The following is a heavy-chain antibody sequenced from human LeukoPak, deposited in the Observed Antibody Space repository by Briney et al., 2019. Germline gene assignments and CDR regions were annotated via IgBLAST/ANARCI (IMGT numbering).Heavy chain of an antibody. D-gene: IGHD4-17*01. CDR3: ARDSGFYGDYYMDV. CDR2: IYTSGST. J-gene: IGHJ6*03. CDR1: GGSISSYY. Sequence: SETLSLTCTVSGGSISSYYWSWIRQPAGKGLEWIGRIYTSGSTNYNPSLKSRVTMSVDTSKNQFSLKLSSVTAADTAVYYCARDSGFYGDYYMDVWGKGTTVTVSS. V-gene: IGHV4-4*07.